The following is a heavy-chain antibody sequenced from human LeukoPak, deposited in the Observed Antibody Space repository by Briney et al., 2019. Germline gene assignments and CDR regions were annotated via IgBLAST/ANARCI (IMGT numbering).Heavy chain of an antibody. Sequence: GGSLRLSCAASGFTFSGYSMNWVRQAPGKGLEWVSSISSSSSYIYYADSVKGRFTISRDNAKNSLYLQMNSLRAEDTAVYYCARDLRFGELSEYYFDYWGQGTLVTVSS. CDR3: ARDLRFGELSEYYFDY. J-gene: IGHJ4*01. V-gene: IGHV3-21*01. CDR1: GFTFSGYS. D-gene: IGHD3-10*01. CDR2: ISSSSSYI.